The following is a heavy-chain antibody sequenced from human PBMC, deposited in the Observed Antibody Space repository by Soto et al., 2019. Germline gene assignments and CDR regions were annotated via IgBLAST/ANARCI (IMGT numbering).Heavy chain of an antibody. CDR1: GGSFSGYY. Sequence: SETLSLTCAVYGGSFSGYYWSWIRQPPGKGLEWIGEINHSGSTNYNPSLKSRVTISVDTSKNQFSLKLSSVTAADTAVYYCAREPRGSPRLLRWFAPRGQGTLVTVSS. J-gene: IGHJ5*02. D-gene: IGHD2-15*01. CDR3: AREPRGSPRLLRWFAP. CDR2: INHSGST. V-gene: IGHV4-34*01.